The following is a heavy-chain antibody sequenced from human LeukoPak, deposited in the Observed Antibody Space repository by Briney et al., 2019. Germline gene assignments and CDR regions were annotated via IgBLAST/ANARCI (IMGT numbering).Heavy chain of an antibody. J-gene: IGHJ6*03. CDR3: AREVGSWYYYYMDV. CDR1: GGSISSSSYY. CDR2: IYYSGST. D-gene: IGHD6-13*01. V-gene: IGHV4-39*07. Sequence: SETLSLTCTVSGGSISSSSYYWGWIRQPPGKGLEWIGSIYYSGSTYYNPSLKSRVTISVDTSKNQFSLKLSSVTAADTAVYYCAREVGSWYYYYMDVWGKGTTVTVSS.